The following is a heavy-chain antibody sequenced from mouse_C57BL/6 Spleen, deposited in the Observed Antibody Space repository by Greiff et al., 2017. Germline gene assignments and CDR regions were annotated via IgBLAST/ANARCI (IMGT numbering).Heavy chain of an antibody. CDR1: GFTFTDYY. Sequence: DVQLVESGGGLVQPGGSLSLSCAASGFTFTDYYMSWVRQPPGQALEWLGFIRNKANGYTTEYSVSVKGRFTISRDNSQSNLYLQMNALGAEDSATYYGAKSKHYFDYWGQGTTLTVSA. CDR3: AKSKHYFDY. V-gene: IGHV7-3*01. CDR2: IRNKANGYTT. J-gene: IGHJ2*01.